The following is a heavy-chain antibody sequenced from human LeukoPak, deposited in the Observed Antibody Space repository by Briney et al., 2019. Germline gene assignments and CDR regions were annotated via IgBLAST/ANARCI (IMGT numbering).Heavy chain of an antibody. J-gene: IGHJ3*02. D-gene: IGHD3-22*01. CDR2: IYSGGST. Sequence: GGSLRLSCAASGFSVSSNYMSWVRQAPGKGLEWVSVIYSGGSTYYADSVKGRFTISRDNSKNMLFLQMNSLRAEDTAVYYCARSKDSRGYGDEDAFDIWGQGTMVTVS. V-gene: IGHV3-53*01. CDR1: GFSVSSNY. CDR3: ARSKDSRGYGDEDAFDI.